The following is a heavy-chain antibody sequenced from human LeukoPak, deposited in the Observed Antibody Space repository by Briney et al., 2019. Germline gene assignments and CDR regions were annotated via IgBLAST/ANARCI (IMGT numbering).Heavy chain of an antibody. CDR1: GFTFSSYA. CDR2: ISGSGAGT. D-gene: IGHD4-17*01. Sequence: GGSLRLSCAASGFTFSSYAMNWVRQAPGEGLEWVSAISGSGAGTYYADSVKGRFTISRDNSKNTLYLQMKSLRAEDTAIYYCAKEVSRVTTFYFDYWGQGTLVTVSS. CDR3: AKEVSRVTTFYFDY. J-gene: IGHJ4*02. V-gene: IGHV3-23*01.